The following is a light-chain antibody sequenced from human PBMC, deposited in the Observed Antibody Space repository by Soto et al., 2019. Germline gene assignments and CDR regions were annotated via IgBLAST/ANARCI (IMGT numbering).Light chain of an antibody. Sequence: VMTQSPATLSVSPGESSTLSCRASQSISGNLAWYQQKPGLSPRLLIYHTSTRATGVPARFSGSGSGTEFSLTINSLQSEDSAVYYCQRYDNWPLTFGGGTKVDIK. J-gene: IGKJ4*01. CDR2: HTS. CDR3: QRYDNWPLT. V-gene: IGKV3-15*01. CDR1: QSISGN.